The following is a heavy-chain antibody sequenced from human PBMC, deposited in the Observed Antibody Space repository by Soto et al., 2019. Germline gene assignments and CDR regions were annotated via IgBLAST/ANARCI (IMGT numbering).Heavy chain of an antibody. CDR2: INPNSGGT. D-gene: IGHD2-15*01. V-gene: IGHV1-2*04. J-gene: IGHJ5*02. CDR1: GYTFTGYY. CDR3: ARDRGYCSGGSCYSWFDP. Sequence: QVQLVQSGAEVKKPGASVKVSCKASGYTFTGYYMHWVRQAPGQGLEWMGWINPNSGGTNYAQKFQGWVTMTRDTPISTAYMELSRLRSDDTAVYYCARDRGYCSGGSCYSWFDPWGQGTLVTVSS.